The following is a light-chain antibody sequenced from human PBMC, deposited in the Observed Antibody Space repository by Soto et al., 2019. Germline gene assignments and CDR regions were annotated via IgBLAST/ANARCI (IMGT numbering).Light chain of an antibody. Sequence: EVVMTQSPATLSVSPGEGATLSCRASQGIGDTLAWYQHKPGQAPRLLIYGASSRATGIPDRFSGSGSGTDFTLTINRVEPEDFAVYYCQQYNSSPSITFGQGTRLEIK. CDR2: GAS. V-gene: IGKV3-20*01. CDR3: QQYNSSPSIT. CDR1: QGIGDT. J-gene: IGKJ5*01.